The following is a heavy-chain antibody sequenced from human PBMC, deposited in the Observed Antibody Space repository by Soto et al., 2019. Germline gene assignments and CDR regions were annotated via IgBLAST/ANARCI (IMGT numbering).Heavy chain of an antibody. Sequence: EVQLLESGGGLVQPGGSLRLSCAASGFTFSSYAMNWVRQAPGKGLEWVSAISDIGDRTYYADSVKGRFTISRDNPKNTLHLQMNSLRAEDTAVYHCARMTTVSTYYQYGMDVCGQGTTVTVSS. V-gene: IGHV3-23*01. D-gene: IGHD4-4*01. J-gene: IGHJ6*02. CDR1: GFTFSSYA. CDR2: ISDIGDRT. CDR3: ARMTTVSTYYQYGMDV.